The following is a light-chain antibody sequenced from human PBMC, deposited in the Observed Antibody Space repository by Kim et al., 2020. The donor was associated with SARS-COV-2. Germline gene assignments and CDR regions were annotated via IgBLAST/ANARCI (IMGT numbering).Light chain of an antibody. J-gene: IGKJ1*01. CDR2: GAS. CDR1: KTISSDY. V-gene: IGKV3-20*01. CDR3: HQYDRSRT. Sequence: LSPGEGATLSCRASKTISSDYLAWYQQKPGQAPRLLIYGASTRATGTPDRCSGSGSGTDFSLTISRLEPEDFAVYYCHQYDRSRTFGQGTKVDI.